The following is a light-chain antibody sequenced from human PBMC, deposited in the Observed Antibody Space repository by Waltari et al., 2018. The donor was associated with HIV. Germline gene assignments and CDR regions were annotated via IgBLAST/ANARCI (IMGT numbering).Light chain of an antibody. CDR1: ESISSW. CDR2: KAS. CDR3: QQSNSFPWT. Sequence: DIQMTQSPSTLFASVGDRVTITCRASESISSWLAWYQQKPGKAPKLLIYKASTLESGVSSRFSGSESGTEFTLTISSLQPDDFATYYCQQSNSFPWTFGQGTKVEIK. J-gene: IGKJ1*01. V-gene: IGKV1-5*03.